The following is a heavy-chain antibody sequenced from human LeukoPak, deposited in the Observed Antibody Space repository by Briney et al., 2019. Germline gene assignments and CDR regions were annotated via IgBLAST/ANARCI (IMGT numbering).Heavy chain of an antibody. Sequence: GASVKVSCKASGYTFTGYDINWVRQATGQGLEWMGWMNPNSGNTGYAQKFQGRVTMTRNTSISTAYMELSSLRSEDTAVYYCARGGKYYDFWSGYYHPFDYWGQGTLVTVSS. D-gene: IGHD3-3*01. CDR1: GYTFTGYD. CDR3: ARGGKYYDFWSGYYHPFDY. V-gene: IGHV1-8*01. J-gene: IGHJ4*02. CDR2: MNPNSGNT.